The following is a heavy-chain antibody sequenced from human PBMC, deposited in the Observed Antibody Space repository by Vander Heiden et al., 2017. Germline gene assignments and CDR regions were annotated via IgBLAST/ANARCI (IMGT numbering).Heavy chain of an antibody. CDR1: GFTFSSYE. D-gene: IGHD2-21*02. Sequence: EVQLVESGGGLVQPGGYLRLSCAASGFTFSSYEMNWVRQAPGKGLEWVSYISSSGSTIYYADSVKGRFTISRDNAKNSLYLQMNSLRAEDTAVYYCARAFCGGDCYYNWFDPWGQGTLVTVSS. CDR2: ISSSGSTI. J-gene: IGHJ5*02. CDR3: ARAFCGGDCYYNWFDP. V-gene: IGHV3-48*03.